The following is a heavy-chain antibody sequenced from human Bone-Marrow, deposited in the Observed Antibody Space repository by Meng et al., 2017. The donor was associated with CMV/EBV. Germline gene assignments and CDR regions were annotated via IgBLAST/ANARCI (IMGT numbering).Heavy chain of an antibody. CDR2: ISGSGGST. Sequence: EVQLLESGGGLVQPGWSLRLSCAASGFTFSSYAMSWVRQAPGKGLEWVSAISGSGGSTYYADSVKGRFTISRDNSKNTLYLQMNSLRAEDTAVYYCAKRYSSGWLTGGFDYWGQGTLVTVSS. CDR1: GFTFSSYA. J-gene: IGHJ4*02. V-gene: IGHV3-23*01. CDR3: AKRYSSGWLTGGFDY. D-gene: IGHD6-19*01.